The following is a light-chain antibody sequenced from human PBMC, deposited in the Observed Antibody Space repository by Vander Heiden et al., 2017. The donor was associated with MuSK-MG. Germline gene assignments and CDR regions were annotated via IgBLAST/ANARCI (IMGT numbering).Light chain of an antibody. J-gene: IGLJ3*02. CDR3: GYWERSQYAGPLV. Sequence: QSVLTQPPSVSAAPGQSVTISCSGPSSNVGNHYVPWSQQVPGTAPRLVIFVIDKRTEDITDRVSASKSGASATLTITGIQTGDEAEDDCGYWERSQYAGPLVFGGGTTVTV. V-gene: IGLV1-51*02. CDR2: VID. CDR1: SSNVGNHY.